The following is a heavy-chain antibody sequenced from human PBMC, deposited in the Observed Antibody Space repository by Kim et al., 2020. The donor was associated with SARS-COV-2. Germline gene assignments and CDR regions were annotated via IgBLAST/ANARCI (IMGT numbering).Heavy chain of an antibody. V-gene: IGHV3-33*05. CDR2: ISYDGSNK. J-gene: IGHJ4*02. CDR1: GFTFSSYG. Sequence: GGSLRLSCAASGFTFSSYGMHWVRQAPGKGLEWVAVISYDGSNKYYADSVKGRFTISRDNSKNTLYLQMNSLRAEDTAVYYCARDQADYWGQGTLVTVSS. CDR3: ARDQADY.